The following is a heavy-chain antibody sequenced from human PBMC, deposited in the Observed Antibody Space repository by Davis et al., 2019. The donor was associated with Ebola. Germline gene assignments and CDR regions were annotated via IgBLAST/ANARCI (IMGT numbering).Heavy chain of an antibody. Sequence: ASVKVSCKASGYTFIDYPFHWVRQAPGQSLEWMGWFNPVNDSTKYSQKFQARVTFTRDTSASTAYMELSSLRSEDTAVYYCARAVHYYDISANPLGYYFEYWGQGALVTVSS. CDR1: GYTFIDYP. J-gene: IGHJ4*02. V-gene: IGHV1-3*01. CDR2: FNPVNDST. CDR3: ARAVHYYDISANPLGYYFEY. D-gene: IGHD3-22*01.